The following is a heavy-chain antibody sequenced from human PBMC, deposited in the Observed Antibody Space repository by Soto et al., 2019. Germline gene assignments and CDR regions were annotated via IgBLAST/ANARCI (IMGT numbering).Heavy chain of an antibody. V-gene: IGHV1-3*01. D-gene: IGHD6-19*01. J-gene: IGHJ4*02. CDR3: ARVIGGWYYFDY. Sequence: QVQLVQSGAEVKKPGASVKVSCKASGYTFTSYAMRWVRQAPGQRLEWMGWINAGNGNTKYSQKFQGRVTITRDTSASTAYMELSSLTSEDSAVYYCARVIGGWYYFDYWGQGTLVTVSS. CDR2: INAGNGNT. CDR1: GYTFTSYA.